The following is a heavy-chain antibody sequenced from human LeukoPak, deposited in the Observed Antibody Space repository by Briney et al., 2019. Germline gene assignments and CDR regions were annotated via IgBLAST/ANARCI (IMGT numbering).Heavy chain of an antibody. CDR2: IYYSGST. D-gene: IGHD3-22*01. CDR3: ARAKYYYDSSGYGYYFDY. CDR1: GGSISSYY. V-gene: IGHV4-59*01. Sequence: SETLSLTCTVSGGSISSYYWSWIRQPPGKGLEWIGYIYYSGSTNYNPSLKSRVTISVDTSKNQFSLKLSSVTAADTAVYYCARAKYYYDSSGYGYYFDYWGQGTLVTVSS. J-gene: IGHJ4*02.